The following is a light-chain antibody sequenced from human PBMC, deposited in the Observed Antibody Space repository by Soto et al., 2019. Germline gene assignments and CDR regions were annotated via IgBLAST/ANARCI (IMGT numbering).Light chain of an antibody. J-gene: IGKJ5*01. CDR1: QSVSSN. Sequence: EIVLTQSPGTLSVSPGERATLSCRASQSVSSNLAWYQQKPGQAPRLLIYGASTRATGIPARFSGSGSGTEFTLTISSLQSEDFAVYYCQQYNNWHTFGQGTRLEIK. V-gene: IGKV3-15*01. CDR3: QQYNNWHT. CDR2: GAS.